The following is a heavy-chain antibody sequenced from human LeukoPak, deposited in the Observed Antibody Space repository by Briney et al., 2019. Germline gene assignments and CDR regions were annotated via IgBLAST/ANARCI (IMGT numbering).Heavy chain of an antibody. V-gene: IGHV3-33*01. J-gene: IGHJ4*02. CDR2: IWYDGSNK. CDR1: GFTFSSYG. CDR3: ARDSYGSGSNNDY. Sequence: GRSLRLSCAASGFTFSSYGMHWVRQAPGKGLEWVAVIWYDGSNKYYADSVKGRFTISRDNSKNTLYLQMNSLRAEDTAVYYCARDSYGSGSNNDYWGQGTLVTVSS. D-gene: IGHD3-10*01.